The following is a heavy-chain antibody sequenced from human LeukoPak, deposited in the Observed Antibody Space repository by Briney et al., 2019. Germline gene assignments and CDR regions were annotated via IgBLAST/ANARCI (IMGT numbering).Heavy chain of an antibody. Sequence: GESRKISCKGSGYSFTSYWIGWVRQMPGKGLEWMGIIYPGDSDTRYSPSFQGQVTISADKSISTAYLQWSSLKASDTAMYYCARALSSWFPNYYYYYMDVWGKGTTVTVSS. V-gene: IGHV5-51*01. CDR1: GYSFTSYW. J-gene: IGHJ6*03. CDR2: IYPGDSDT. CDR3: ARALSSWFPNYYYYYMDV. D-gene: IGHD6-13*01.